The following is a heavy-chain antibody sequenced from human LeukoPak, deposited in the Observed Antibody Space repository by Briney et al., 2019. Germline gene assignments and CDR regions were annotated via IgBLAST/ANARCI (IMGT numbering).Heavy chain of an antibody. J-gene: IGHJ4*02. CDR2: INHSGST. V-gene: IGHV4-34*01. Sequence: PSETLSLTCAVYGGSFSGYYWSWIRQPPGKGLEWIGEINHSGSTNYNPSLKSRVTISVDTSKNQFSLKLNSVTAADTAIYYCARQRTYASGSYPAYWGQGTLVTVSS. CDR1: GGSFSGYY. D-gene: IGHD3-10*01. CDR3: ARQRTYASGSYPAY.